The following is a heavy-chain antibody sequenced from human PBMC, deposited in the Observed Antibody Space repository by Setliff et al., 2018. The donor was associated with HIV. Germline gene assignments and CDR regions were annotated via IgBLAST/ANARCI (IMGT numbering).Heavy chain of an antibody. J-gene: IGHJ5*02. D-gene: IGHD3-9*01. Sequence: PSETLSLTCAVSGGSIGSGGYSWTWIRQPPGKGLEWIAYIFHSGRIYYNPTLKSRVTMSVDRSKNHLSLNVTSVTAADTAVYYCAGHGAGSSPFDWLLENWFDPWGQGTRVTV. CDR3: AGHGAGSSPFDWLLENWFDP. CDR2: IFHSGRI. CDR1: GGSIGSGGYS. V-gene: IGHV4-30-2*01.